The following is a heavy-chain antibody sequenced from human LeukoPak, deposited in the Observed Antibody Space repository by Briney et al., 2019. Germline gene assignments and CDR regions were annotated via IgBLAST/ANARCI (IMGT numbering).Heavy chain of an antibody. D-gene: IGHD4-17*01. CDR3: VVTTGGYFDY. CDR2: ISGTGGTT. V-gene: IGHV3-23*01. J-gene: IGHJ4*02. Sequence: GGSLRLSCAASGFTFSNYSMSWVRQAPGKGLEWVSTISGTGGTTYYADSVKGRFTISRDNSKNTLFLQFNSLRADDTAVYYCVVTTGGYFDYWGQGTLVTVSS. CDR1: GFTFSNYS.